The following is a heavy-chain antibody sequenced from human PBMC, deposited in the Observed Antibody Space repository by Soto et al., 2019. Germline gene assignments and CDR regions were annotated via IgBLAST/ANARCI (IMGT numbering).Heavy chain of an antibody. V-gene: IGHV4-34*01. CDR3: ATLDTSPPAGSVRPDY. D-gene: IGHD6-19*01. Sequence: SETLSLTCAVYGGSFSGYYWSWIRQPPGKGLEWIGEINHSGSTNYNPSLKSRVTISVDTSKSQFSLKLSSVTAADTAVYYCATLDTSPPAGSVRPDYWGHGTLVTVSS. CDR2: INHSGST. CDR1: GGSFSGYY. J-gene: IGHJ4*01.